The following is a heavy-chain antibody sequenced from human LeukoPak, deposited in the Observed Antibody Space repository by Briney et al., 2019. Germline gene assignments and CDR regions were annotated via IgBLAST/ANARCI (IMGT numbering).Heavy chain of an antibody. CDR3: ASYSGSYYPYYYYYYMDV. CDR1: GYTFTSYG. Sequence: GASVKVSCKASGYTFTSYGISWVRQAPGQGLEWMGWISAYNGNTNYAQKLQGRVTMTTDTSTSTAYMELSSLRSEDTAVYYCASYSGSYYPYYYYYYMDVWGKGTTVTVSS. D-gene: IGHD1-26*01. CDR2: ISAYNGNT. V-gene: IGHV1-18*01. J-gene: IGHJ6*03.